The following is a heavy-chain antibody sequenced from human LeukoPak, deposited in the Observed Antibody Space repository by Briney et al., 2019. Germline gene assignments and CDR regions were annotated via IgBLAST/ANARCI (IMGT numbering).Heavy chain of an antibody. J-gene: IGHJ3*02. CDR3: ARDHYYDSSGYIPAGDAFDI. D-gene: IGHD3-22*01. CDR1: GFTFSSNS. Sequence: GGSRKLSCAASGFTFSSNSMNWVRQAPGKGLEWVSSISSSSSYIYYADSVKGRFIISRDNAKNSLYLQMNSLRAEDTAVYYCARDHYYDSSGYIPAGDAFDIWGQGTMVTVSS. V-gene: IGHV3-21*01. CDR2: ISSSSSYI.